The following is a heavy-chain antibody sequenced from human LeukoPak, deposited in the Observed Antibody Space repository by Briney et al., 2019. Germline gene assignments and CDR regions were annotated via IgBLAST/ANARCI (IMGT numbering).Heavy chain of an antibody. CDR3: ARVVDTAMVIDY. CDR1: GFAFSTYA. Sequence: PGGSLRLSCAASGFAFSTYAMYWVRQAPGKGLEWVTVIWYDGSNKYYADSVKGRFTISRDNSKNTLYLQMNSLRAEDTAVYYCARVVDTAMVIDYWGQGTLVTVSS. D-gene: IGHD5-18*01. V-gene: IGHV3-33*01. J-gene: IGHJ4*02. CDR2: IWYDGSNK.